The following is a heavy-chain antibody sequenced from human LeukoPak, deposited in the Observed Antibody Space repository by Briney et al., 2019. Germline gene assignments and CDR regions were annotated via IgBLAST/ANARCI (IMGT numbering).Heavy chain of an antibody. CDR3: TRQSQYCSTGTCYGID. J-gene: IGHJ4*02. D-gene: IGHD2-2*01. Sequence: GESLKISCKGPGYRFPAYWIGWVRQMPGKGLEWMGIIYPGDSDTRYSPSFQGQVTISADKSTSTAYLQWSSLQASDTAIYYCTRQSQYCSTGTCYGIDWGQGTLVAVSS. CDR2: IYPGDSDT. V-gene: IGHV5-51*01. CDR1: GYRFPAYW.